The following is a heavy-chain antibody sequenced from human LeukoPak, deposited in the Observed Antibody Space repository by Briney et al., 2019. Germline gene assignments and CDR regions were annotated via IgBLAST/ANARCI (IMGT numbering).Heavy chain of an antibody. J-gene: IGHJ4*02. CDR3: ARLPPQYVFFVF. D-gene: IGHD4-11*01. CDR1: GGSFSAYY. V-gene: IGHV4-34*01. Sequence: SETLSDTCAVYGGSFSAYYWGWIRQPPGQGLEWIGEINHSGRTNYNPSLKSRVTISVDMSKNQFSLRLSSVTAADTAVYYCARLPPQYVFFVFWGQGTLVTVSS. CDR2: INHSGRT.